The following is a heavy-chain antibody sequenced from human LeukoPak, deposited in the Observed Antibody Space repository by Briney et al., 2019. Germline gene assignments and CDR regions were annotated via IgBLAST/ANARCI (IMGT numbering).Heavy chain of an antibody. V-gene: IGHV4-59*01. D-gene: IGHD4-23*01. J-gene: IGHJ6*02. CDR3: ARDLRWYGMDV. CDR2: IYSSGST. Sequence: SETLSLTCTVSGGFIRSYYWSWIRQPPGKGLEWIGYIYSSGSTNYNPSLKSRVTISVDTSRNQFSLKLSSVTAADTAVYYCARDLRWYGMDVWGQGTTVTVSS. CDR1: GGFIRSYY.